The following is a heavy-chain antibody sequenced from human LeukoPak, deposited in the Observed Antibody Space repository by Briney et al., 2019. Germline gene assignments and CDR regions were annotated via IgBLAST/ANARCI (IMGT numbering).Heavy chain of an antibody. Sequence: PGGSLRLSCAASGFTFSTYTMNWVRQAPGQGLEWVSSISSSSNYIYYADSVRGRFTISRDDAKNSLNLQMSSLRAEDTAVYYCARIHSLYYYDSSGYGAFDIWGQGTMVTVSS. CDR3: ARIHSLYYYDSSGYGAFDI. V-gene: IGHV3-21*01. CDR2: ISSSSNYI. D-gene: IGHD3-22*01. J-gene: IGHJ3*02. CDR1: GFTFSTYT.